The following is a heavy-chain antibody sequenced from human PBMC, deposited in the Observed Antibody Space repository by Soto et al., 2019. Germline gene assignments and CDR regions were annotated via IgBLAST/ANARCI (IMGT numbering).Heavy chain of an antibody. Sequence: GASVKVSCKVSGYTLTELSMHWVRQAPGKGLEWMGGFDPEDGETIYAQKFQGRVTMTEDTSTDTAYMELSSLRSEDTAVYYCATGEAATIFGVVIRSYYYYGMDVWGQGTTVTVSS. V-gene: IGHV1-24*01. CDR2: FDPEDGET. CDR1: GYTLTELS. CDR3: ATGEAATIFGVVIRSYYYYGMDV. D-gene: IGHD3-3*01. J-gene: IGHJ6*02.